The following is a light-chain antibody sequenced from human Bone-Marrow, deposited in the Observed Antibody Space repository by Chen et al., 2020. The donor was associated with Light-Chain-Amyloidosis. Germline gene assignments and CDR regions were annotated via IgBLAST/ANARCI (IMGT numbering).Light chain of an antibody. Sequence: SYELTQPPSVSVSPGQTARRPCPGDALPTKYAYWYQQKPGQAPGLVIHRDTERPSGISERFSGSSSGTTATLTISGVQAEDEADYHCQSADSSGTYEVIFGGGTKLTVL. CDR3: QSADSSGTYEVI. J-gene: IGLJ2*01. CDR2: RDT. CDR1: ALPTKY. V-gene: IGLV3-25*03.